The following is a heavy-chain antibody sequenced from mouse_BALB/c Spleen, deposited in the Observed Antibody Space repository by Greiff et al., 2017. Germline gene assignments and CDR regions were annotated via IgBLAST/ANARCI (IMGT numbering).Heavy chain of an antibody. D-gene: IGHD2-1*01. Sequence: EVKLVESGGGLVQPGGSRNLSCAASGFTFSSFGMHWVRQAPEKGLEWVAYISSGSSTIYYADTVKGRFTISRDNPKNTLFLQMTSLRSEDTAMYYCARKGIYYGTTRAMDYWGQGTSVTVSS. CDR2: ISSGSSTI. V-gene: IGHV5-17*02. CDR1: GFTFSSFG. J-gene: IGHJ4*01. CDR3: ARKGIYYGTTRAMDY.